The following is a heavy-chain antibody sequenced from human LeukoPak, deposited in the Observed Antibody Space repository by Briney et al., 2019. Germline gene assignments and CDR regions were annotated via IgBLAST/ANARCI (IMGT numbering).Heavy chain of an antibody. CDR3: ARGRSAGDFWSGYYILDGSYYGMDV. V-gene: IGHV1-8*01. Sequence: ASVKVSCKASGYTFTSYDINWVRQATGQGLEWMGWMNPNSGNTGYAQKFQGRVTMTRNTSISTAYMELSSLRSEDTAVYYCARGRSAGDFWSGYYILDGSYYGMDVWGQGTTVTVSS. D-gene: IGHD3-3*01. CDR2: MNPNSGNT. J-gene: IGHJ6*02. CDR1: GYTFTSYD.